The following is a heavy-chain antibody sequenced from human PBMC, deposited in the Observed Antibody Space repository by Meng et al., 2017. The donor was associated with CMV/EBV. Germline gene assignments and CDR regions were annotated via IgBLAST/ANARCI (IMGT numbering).Heavy chain of an antibody. Sequence: SETLSLTCTVSGGSFSSGSYYWSWIRQPPGKGLEWIGYIYYSGSTNYNPSLKSRVTISVDTSKNQFSLKLSSVTAADTAVYYCARVRGILGSGYYYYYYGMDVWGQGTTVTVSS. CDR3: ARVRGILGSGYYYYYYGMDV. CDR1: GGSFSSGSYY. CDR2: IYYSGST. V-gene: IGHV4-61*01. J-gene: IGHJ6*02. D-gene: IGHD3-16*01.